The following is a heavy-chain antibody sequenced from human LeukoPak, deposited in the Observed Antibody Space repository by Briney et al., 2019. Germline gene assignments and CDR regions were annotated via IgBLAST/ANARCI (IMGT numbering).Heavy chain of an antibody. CDR1: GFTVSSNY. V-gene: IGHV3-53*01. Sequence: TGGSLRLSCAASGFTVSSNYMSWVRQAPGKGLEWVSVIYSGGSTYYADSVKGRFTIPRDNSKNTLYLQMNSLRAEDTAVYYCARVGPDYDFWSGPLFDPWGQGTLVTVSS. D-gene: IGHD3-3*01. J-gene: IGHJ5*02. CDR2: IYSGGST. CDR3: ARVGPDYDFWSGPLFDP.